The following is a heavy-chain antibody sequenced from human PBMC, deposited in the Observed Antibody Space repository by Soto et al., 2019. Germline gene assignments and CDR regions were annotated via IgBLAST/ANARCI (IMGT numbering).Heavy chain of an antibody. CDR3: AILLRSDRKWFVP. J-gene: IGHJ5*02. Sequence: ASVKVSCKASGYTFNSYGISWVRQAPGQGLEWMGWISVYNGKTKYAQKLQGRVTMTTDTSTSTAYMELRSLRSDDTAVYYCAILLRSDRKWFVPWGPGPLVTVSS. CDR1: GYTFNSYG. CDR2: ISVYNGKT. D-gene: IGHD2-15*01. V-gene: IGHV1-18*01.